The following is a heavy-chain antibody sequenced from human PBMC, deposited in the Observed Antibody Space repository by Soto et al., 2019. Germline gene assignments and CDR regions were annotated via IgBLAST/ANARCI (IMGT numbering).Heavy chain of an antibody. CDR1: GGSISSSSYY. V-gene: IGHV4-39*01. Sequence: SETLSLTCTVSGGSISSSSYYWGWIRQPPGKGLEWIGSIYYSGSTYYNPSLKSRVTISVDTSKNQFSLKLSPVTAADTAVYYCARYGGGYYYYYGMDVWGQGTTVTVSS. CDR3: ARYGGGYYYYYGMDV. CDR2: IYYSGST. D-gene: IGHD2-15*01. J-gene: IGHJ6*02.